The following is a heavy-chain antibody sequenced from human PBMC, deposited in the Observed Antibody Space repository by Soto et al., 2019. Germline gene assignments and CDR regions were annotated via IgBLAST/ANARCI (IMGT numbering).Heavy chain of an antibody. D-gene: IGHD1-1*01. Sequence: GGSLRLSCAASGFTFDDYTMHWVRQAPGKGLEWVSLISWDGGSTYYADSVKGRFTISRDNSKNSLYLQMNSLRTEDTALYYCAKQQLERRDYYYYGMDVWGQGTTVTVSS. CDR2: ISWDGGST. V-gene: IGHV3-43*01. J-gene: IGHJ6*02. CDR3: AKQQLERRDYYYYGMDV. CDR1: GFTFDDYT.